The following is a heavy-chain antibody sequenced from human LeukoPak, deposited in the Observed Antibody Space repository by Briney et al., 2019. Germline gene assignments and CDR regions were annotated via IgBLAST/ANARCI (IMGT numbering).Heavy chain of an antibody. Sequence: GGSLRLSCAASGFTFSGSAMHWVRQASGKGLEWVGRIRSKANSYATAYAASVKGRFTISRDDPKNTAYLQMNSLKTEDTAVYYCLWGGVVRGVIGAFDIWGQGTMVTVSS. J-gene: IGHJ3*02. CDR3: LWGGVVRGVIGAFDI. CDR2: IRSKANSYAT. CDR1: GFTFSGSA. V-gene: IGHV3-73*01. D-gene: IGHD3-10*01.